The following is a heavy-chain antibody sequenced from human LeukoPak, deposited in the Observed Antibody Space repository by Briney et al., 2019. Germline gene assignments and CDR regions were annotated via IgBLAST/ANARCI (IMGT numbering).Heavy chain of an antibody. CDR3: ARGGAARLHFQN. CDR1: GGSISTYY. V-gene: IGHV4-59*01. J-gene: IGHJ1*01. CDR2: IYHSGST. Sequence: PSETLSLTCIVSGGSISTYYWNWIRQPSGKGLEWIGYIYHSGSTNYNPSLQSRVTISVDTSKNQFSLNLNSVTAADTAVYYCARGGAARLHFQNWGQGTLVTVSS. D-gene: IGHD6-6*01.